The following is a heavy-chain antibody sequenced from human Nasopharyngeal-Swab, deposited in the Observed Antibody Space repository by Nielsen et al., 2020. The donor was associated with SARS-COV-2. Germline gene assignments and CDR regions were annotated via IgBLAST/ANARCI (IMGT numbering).Heavy chain of an antibody. CDR2: IFPGDSET. D-gene: IGHD2-2*01. CDR3: ARAVVPATTTPDSTYFDY. V-gene: IGHV5-51*01. CDR1: GYSLTNYW. Sequence: GESLKILCKGSGYSLTNYWIAWVRQMPGKGLEWMGIIFPGDSETRFSPSFQGQVIISVDKSLRTAYLQWSSLKASDTAMYYCARAVVPATTTPDSTYFDYWGQGTLVSVSS. J-gene: IGHJ4*02.